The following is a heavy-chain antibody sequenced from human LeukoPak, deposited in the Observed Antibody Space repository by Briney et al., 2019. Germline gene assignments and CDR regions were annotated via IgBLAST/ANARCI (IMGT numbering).Heavy chain of an antibody. J-gene: IGHJ4*02. CDR2: ISYDGSNK. CDR1: GFAFSSYG. V-gene: IGHV3-30*18. CDR3: ANDPIAVAGYSYYFDY. Sequence: GRSLRLSCAASGFAFSSYGMHWVRQAPGKGLEWVAVISYDGSNKYYADSVKGRFTISRDNSKNTLYLQMNSLRAEDTAVYYCANDPIAVAGYSYYFDYWGQGTLVTVSS. D-gene: IGHD6-19*01.